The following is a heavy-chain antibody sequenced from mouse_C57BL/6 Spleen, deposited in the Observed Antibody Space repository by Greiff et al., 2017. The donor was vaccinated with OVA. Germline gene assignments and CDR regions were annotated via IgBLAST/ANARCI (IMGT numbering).Heavy chain of an antibody. CDR2: IYPGDGDT. CDR1: GYAFSSSW. Sequence: QVQLQQSGPELVKPGASVKISCKASGYAFSSSWMNWVKQRPGKGLEWIGRIYPGDGDTNYNGKFKGKATLTADKSSSTAYMQLSSLTSEDSAVYFCARGGDWDEAWFAYWGQGTLVTVSA. CDR3: ARGGDWDEAWFAY. V-gene: IGHV1-82*01. D-gene: IGHD4-1*01. J-gene: IGHJ3*01.